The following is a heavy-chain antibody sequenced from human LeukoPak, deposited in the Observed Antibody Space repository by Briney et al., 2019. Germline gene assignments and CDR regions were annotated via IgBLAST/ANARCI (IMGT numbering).Heavy chain of an antibody. Sequence: GGSLRLSCAASGFTFSSYAMSWVRQAPGKGLEWVSAISGSGGSTYYADSVKGRFTISRDNSKNTLYLQMNSLRAEDTAVYYCAKGELYSSSSSPFDYWGQGTLVTVSS. V-gene: IGHV3-23*01. CDR3: AKGELYSSSSSPFDY. D-gene: IGHD6-6*01. CDR1: GFTFSSYA. CDR2: ISGSGGST. J-gene: IGHJ4*02.